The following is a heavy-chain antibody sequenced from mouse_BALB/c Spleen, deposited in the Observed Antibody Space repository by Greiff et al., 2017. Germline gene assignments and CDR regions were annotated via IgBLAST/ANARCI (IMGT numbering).Heavy chain of an antibody. J-gene: IGHJ3*01. CDR3: ARDAEDYDGTWFAY. CDR1: GFTFSDFY. D-gene: IGHD2-4*01. V-gene: IGHV7-1*02. CDR2: SRNKANDYTT. Sequence: EVQVVESGGGLVQPGGSLRLSCATSGFTFSDFYMEWVRQPPGKRLEWIAASRNKANDYTTEYSASVKGRFIVSRDTSQSILYLQMNALRAEDTAIYYCARDAEDYDGTWFAYWGQGTLVTVSA.